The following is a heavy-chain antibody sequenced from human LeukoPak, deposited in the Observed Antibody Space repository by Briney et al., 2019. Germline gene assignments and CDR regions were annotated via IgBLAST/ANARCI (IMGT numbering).Heavy chain of an antibody. CDR1: GGSISSYY. CDR3: ARLGVGGYYPRQPNWFDP. Sequence: SETLSLTRTVSGGSISSYYWSWIRQPPGKGLEWIGYIYYSGSTNYNPSLKSRVTISVDTSKNQFSLKLSSVTAADTAVYYCARLGVGGYYPRQPNWFDPWGQGTLVTVSS. CDR2: IYYSGST. J-gene: IGHJ5*02. D-gene: IGHD3-3*01. V-gene: IGHV4-59*01.